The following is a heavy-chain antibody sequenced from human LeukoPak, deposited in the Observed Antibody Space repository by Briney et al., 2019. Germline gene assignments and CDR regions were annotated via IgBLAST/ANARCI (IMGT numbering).Heavy chain of an antibody. V-gene: IGHV3-30*04. D-gene: IGHD3-10*01. CDR1: GFTFSSYA. Sequence: PGGSLRLSCAASGFTFSSYAMHWVRQAPGKGLEWVAVISYDGSNKYYADSVKGRFTISRDNSKNTLYLQMSSLRAEDTAVYYCARVREYTYYFDYWGQGTLVTVSS. J-gene: IGHJ4*02. CDR2: ISYDGSNK. CDR3: ARVREYTYYFDY.